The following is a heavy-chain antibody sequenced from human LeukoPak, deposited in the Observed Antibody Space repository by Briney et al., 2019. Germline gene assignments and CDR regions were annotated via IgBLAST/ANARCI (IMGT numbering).Heavy chain of an antibody. J-gene: IGHJ6*02. V-gene: IGHV3-23*01. CDR3: AKDSEPEIQLWTNYYYYYGMDV. CDR1: GFTFSSYA. Sequence: GGSLRLSCAASGFTFSSYAMHWVRQAPGKGLEWVSAISGSGGSTYYADSVKGRFTISRDNSKNTLYLQMNSLRAEDTAVYYCAKDSEPEIQLWTNYYYYYGMDVWGQGTTVTVSS. CDR2: ISGSGGST. D-gene: IGHD5-18*01.